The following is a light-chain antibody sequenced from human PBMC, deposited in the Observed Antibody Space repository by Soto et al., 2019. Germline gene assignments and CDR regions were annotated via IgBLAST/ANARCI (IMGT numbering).Light chain of an antibody. V-gene: IGLV1-40*01. Sequence: QSGLTQPPSVSGAPGQRVTISCTGSSSNIGAGYDVHWYQQLPGTAPKLLIYGNSNRPSGVPDRFSGSKSGTSASLAITGLQAEDAADYYCQSYDSSLSGVVFGGGTQLTVL. CDR3: QSYDSSLSGVV. CDR1: SSNIGAGYD. J-gene: IGLJ2*01. CDR2: GNS.